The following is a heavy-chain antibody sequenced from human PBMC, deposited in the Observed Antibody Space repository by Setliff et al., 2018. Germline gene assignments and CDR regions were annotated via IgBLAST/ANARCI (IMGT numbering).Heavy chain of an antibody. CDR2: IYYSGST. J-gene: IGHJ6*03. V-gene: IGHV4-31*03. CDR1: GGSINSGGYY. CDR3: ARDRLLVGARYAMDV. D-gene: IGHD1-26*01. Sequence: SETLSLTCTVSGGSINSGGYYWSWIRQHPGKGLEWIGYIYYSGSTYYNPSLRSRVTISVDTSKNQFSLKLSSVTAADTAVYYCARDRLLVGARYAMDVWGKGTTVTVSS.